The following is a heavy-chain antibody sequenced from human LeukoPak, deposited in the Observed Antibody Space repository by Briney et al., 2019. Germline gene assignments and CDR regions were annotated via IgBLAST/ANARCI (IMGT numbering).Heavy chain of an antibody. Sequence: SETLSLTCTVSGGSISSSSYYWGWIRQPPGKGLEWIGSIYYSGSTYYNPSLKSRVTISVDTSKNQFSLKLSSVTAADTAVYYCARNVGAQQQPTDYWGQGTLVTVSS. V-gene: IGHV4-39*01. CDR1: GGSISSSSYY. CDR3: ARNVGAQQQPTDY. CDR2: IYYSGST. D-gene: IGHD6-13*01. J-gene: IGHJ4*02.